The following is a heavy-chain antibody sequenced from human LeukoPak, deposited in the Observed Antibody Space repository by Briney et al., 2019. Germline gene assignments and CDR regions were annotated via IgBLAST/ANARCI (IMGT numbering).Heavy chain of an antibody. CDR2: IYYSGST. CDR3: ARLTYYDFWNGYYRNWFDP. CDR1: GGSISSYY. J-gene: IGHJ5*02. D-gene: IGHD3-3*01. Sequence: SETLSLTCTVSGGSISSYYWSWIRQPPGKGLEWIGYIYYSGSTNYNPSLKSRVTISVDTSKNQFSLKLSSVTAADTAVYYCARLTYYDFWNGYYRNWFDPWGQGTLVTVSS. V-gene: IGHV4-59*01.